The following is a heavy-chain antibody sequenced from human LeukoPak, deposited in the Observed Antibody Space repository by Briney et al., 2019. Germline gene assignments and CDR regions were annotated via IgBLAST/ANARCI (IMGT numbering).Heavy chain of an antibody. CDR2: ISGSGGST. CDR3: AEGSQRWLQVRPILYFDY. D-gene: IGHD5-24*01. Sequence: GGSLRLSCAASGFTFSSYAMSWVRQAPGKGLEWVSAISGSGGSTYYADSVKGRFTISRDNSKNTLYLQMNSLRAEDTAVYYCAEGSQRWLQVRPILYFDYWGQGTLVTVSS. J-gene: IGHJ4*02. CDR1: GFTFSSYA. V-gene: IGHV3-23*01.